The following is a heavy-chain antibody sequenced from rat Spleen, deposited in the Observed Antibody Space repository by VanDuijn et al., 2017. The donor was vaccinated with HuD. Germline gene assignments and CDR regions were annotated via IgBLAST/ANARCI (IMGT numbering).Heavy chain of an antibody. Sequence: VQLTSSGPGLVPPSQTLSLTCPVSGFSLSSSAVNWVRQPPGPGLEWIGEVWGGGSLHSSPALNSRLINSRDTSQSQVFLKMNSLQAEDTAMYFCARSGRTNRYYWYFDFWGPGTMVTVSS. CDR1: GFSLSSSA. V-gene: IGHV2-6*01. J-gene: IGHJ1*01. D-gene: IGHD3-4*01. CDR3: ARSGRTNRYYWYFDF. CDR2: VWGGGSL.